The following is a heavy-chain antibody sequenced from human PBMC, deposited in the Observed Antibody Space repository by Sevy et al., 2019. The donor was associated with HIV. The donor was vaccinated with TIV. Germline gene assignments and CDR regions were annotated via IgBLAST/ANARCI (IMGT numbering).Heavy chain of an antibody. CDR1: GYNFTNFW. D-gene: IGHD2-2*01. Sequence: KQGESLKISCKGSGYNFTNFWLAWVRQMPGKGLEWMGFIYPGDSDIRLSPSFQGQVTISVDKSVSTAYLEWGSLRASDSAMYFCARHGPAQAAPLLDLIPGASYYGVDVWGQGTTVTVSS. V-gene: IGHV5-51*01. CDR2: IYPGDSDI. J-gene: IGHJ6*02. CDR3: ARHGPAQAAPLLDLIPGASYYGVDV.